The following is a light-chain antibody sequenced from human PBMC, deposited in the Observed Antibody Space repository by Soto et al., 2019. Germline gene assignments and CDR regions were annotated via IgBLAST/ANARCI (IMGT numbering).Light chain of an antibody. CDR1: QSVLYSSNDKNF. J-gene: IGKJ1*01. Sequence: DIVMTQSPDSLAVSLGERATINCKSSQSVLYSSNDKNFLTWYQQKPGQPPKLLIYWASTRESGVPDRFSGIGYGKDLTLTISSLQAEDVAVYYCHQYYSAPWTFGQGTKVEIK. CDR2: WAS. V-gene: IGKV4-1*01. CDR3: HQYYSAPWT.